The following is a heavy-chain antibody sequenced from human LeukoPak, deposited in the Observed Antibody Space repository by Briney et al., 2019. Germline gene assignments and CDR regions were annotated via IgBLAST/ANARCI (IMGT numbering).Heavy chain of an antibody. CDR2: INAGNGNT. CDR1: GYTFPSYA. V-gene: IGHV1-3*01. D-gene: IGHD3-3*01. CDR3: ARDIGLITIFGVVIISHYYYGMDV. Sequence: SVKVSCKPSGYTFPSYAMHWVRQAPGQRLEWMGWINAGNGNTKYSQKFQGRVTITRDTSASTAYMELSSLRSEDTAVYYCARDIGLITIFGVVIISHYYYGMDVWGQGTTVTVSS. J-gene: IGHJ6*02.